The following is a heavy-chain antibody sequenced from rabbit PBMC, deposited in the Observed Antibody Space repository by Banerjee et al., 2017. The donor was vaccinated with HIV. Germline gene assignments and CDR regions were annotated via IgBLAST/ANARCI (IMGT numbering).Heavy chain of an antibody. CDR3: ARAYSGSTTYFNL. CDR2: INTSSGNT. CDR1: GFSFSNKCV. J-gene: IGHJ4*01. D-gene: IGHD1-1*01. V-gene: IGHV1S45*01. Sequence: QEQLEESGGGLVQPEGSLTLTCTASGFSFSNKCVMCWVRQAPGKGLEWIGCINTSSGNTVYASWATGRFTISKTSSTTVTLQMTSLTAADTATYFCARAYSGSTTYFNLWGQAPWSPS.